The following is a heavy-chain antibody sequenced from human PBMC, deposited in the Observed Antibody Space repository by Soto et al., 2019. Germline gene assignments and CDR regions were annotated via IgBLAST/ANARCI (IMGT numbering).Heavy chain of an antibody. J-gene: IGHJ5*02. D-gene: IGHD3-22*01. Sequence: TSETLSLTCIVSGGSVSSSNWWSWVRQPPGKGLEWIGEIYHSGSTTYNPSLKSRATISVDKSENQFSLRLESVTAADTAVYYCASVGSDYDNSGYYLPWGPGTLVTVSS. CDR3: ASVGSDYDNSGYYLP. CDR2: IYHSGST. CDR1: GGSVSSSNW. V-gene: IGHV4-4*02.